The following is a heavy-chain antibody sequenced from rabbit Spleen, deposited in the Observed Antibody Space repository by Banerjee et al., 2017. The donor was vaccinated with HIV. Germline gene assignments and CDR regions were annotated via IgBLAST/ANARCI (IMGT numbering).Heavy chain of an antibody. V-gene: IGHV1S40*01. Sequence: QSLEESGGDLVKPGTSLTLTCKASGFSFSSGYYMCWVRQAPGKGLEWIGYIDPVFGITYYANWVNGRFTISSHNAQNTLYLQLNSLTAADTATYFCVREVAGKFNLWGPGTLVTVS. J-gene: IGHJ4*01. CDR3: VREVAGKFNL. D-gene: IGHD4-1*01. CDR1: GFSFSSGYY. CDR2: IDPVFGIT.